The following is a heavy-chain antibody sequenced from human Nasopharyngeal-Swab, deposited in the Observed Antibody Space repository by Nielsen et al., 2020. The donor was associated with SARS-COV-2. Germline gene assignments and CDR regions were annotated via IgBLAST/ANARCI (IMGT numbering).Heavy chain of an antibody. CDR2: IHKGGGII. V-gene: IGHV3-48*03. Sequence: RRSWPAPGSTFSLYALNWVRQAPGKGLEWVSYIHKGGGIIYYADSVKGRFTISRDNAKNSLSLQMNNLRVEDTAVYYCARGSKFYYAMDFWGQGTTVTVSS. D-gene: IGHD3-10*01. CDR1: GSTFSLYA. J-gene: IGHJ6*02. CDR3: ARGSKFYYAMDF.